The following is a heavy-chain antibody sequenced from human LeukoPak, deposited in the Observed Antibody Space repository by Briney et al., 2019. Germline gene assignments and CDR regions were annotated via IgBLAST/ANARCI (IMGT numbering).Heavy chain of an antibody. V-gene: IGHV1-69*13. D-gene: IGHD3-22*01. CDR3: AREPYYYDSSGYRVSRVYFDY. CDR2: IIPIFGTA. CDR1: GYTLTELS. Sequence: ASVKVSCKVSGYTLTELSMHWVRQAPGQGLEWMGGIIPIFGTANYAQKFQGRVTITADESTSTAYMELSSLRSEDTAVYYCAREPYYYDSSGYRVSRVYFDYWGQGTLVTVSS. J-gene: IGHJ4*02.